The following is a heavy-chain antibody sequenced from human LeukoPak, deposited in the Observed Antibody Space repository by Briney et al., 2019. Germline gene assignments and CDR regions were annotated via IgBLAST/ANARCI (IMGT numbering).Heavy chain of an antibody. CDR1: GGSISSGDYY. CDR3: AGVPAAILAFDI. D-gene: IGHD2-2*01. V-gene: IGHV4-61*08. Sequence: PSQTLSLTCTVSGGSISSGDYYWSWIRQPPGKGLEWIGYIYYSGSTNYNPSLKSRVTISVDTSKNQFSLKLSSVTAADTAVYYCAGVPAAILAFDIWGQGTMVTVSS. CDR2: IYYSGST. J-gene: IGHJ3*02.